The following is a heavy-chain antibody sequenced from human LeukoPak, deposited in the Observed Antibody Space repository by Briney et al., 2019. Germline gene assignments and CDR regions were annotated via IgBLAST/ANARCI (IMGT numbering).Heavy chain of an antibody. Sequence: PSETLSHTCTVSGGSISSYYWSWIRQPPGKGLEWIGYIYYSGSTNYNPSLKSRVTISVDTSKNQFSLKLSSVTAADTAVYYCARLPTGGSYYPYWGQGTLVTVSS. CDR1: GGSISSYY. V-gene: IGHV4-59*01. D-gene: IGHD1-26*01. CDR3: ARLPTGGSYYPY. CDR2: IYYSGST. J-gene: IGHJ4*02.